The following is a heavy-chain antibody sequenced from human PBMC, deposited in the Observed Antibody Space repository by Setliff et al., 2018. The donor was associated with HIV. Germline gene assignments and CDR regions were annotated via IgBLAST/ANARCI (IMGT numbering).Heavy chain of an antibody. CDR3: AKKGNGDYHFDY. J-gene: IGHJ4*02. CDR2: IYYSGSI. Sequence: PSETLSLTCVVSGYSISSNDWWGWIRQSPGKGLEWIGYIYYSGSIYYNPSLKSRVTMSVDTSKNQFSLKLSPVTAVDTAVYYCAKKGNGDYHFDYWGQGTLVTVSS. D-gene: IGHD4-17*01. V-gene: IGHV4-28*05. CDR1: GYSISSNDW.